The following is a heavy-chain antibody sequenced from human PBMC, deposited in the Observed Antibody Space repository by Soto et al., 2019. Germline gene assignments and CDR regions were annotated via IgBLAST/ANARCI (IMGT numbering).Heavy chain of an antibody. J-gene: IGHJ6*02. CDR1: GGSFSGYY. V-gene: IGHV4-34*01. CDR3: ARAWVTIFGVVIMYYYGMDV. Sequence: SETLSLTCVVYGGSFSGYYWSWIRQPPGKGLEWIGEINHSGSTNYNPSLKSRVTISVDTSKNQFSLKLSSVTAADTAVYYCARAWVTIFGVVIMYYYGMDVWGQGTTVTVSS. CDR2: INHSGST. D-gene: IGHD3-3*01.